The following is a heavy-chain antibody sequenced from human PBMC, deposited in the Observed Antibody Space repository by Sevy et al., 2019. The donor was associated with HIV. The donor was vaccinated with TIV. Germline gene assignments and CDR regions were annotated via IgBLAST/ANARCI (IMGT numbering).Heavy chain of an antibody. Sequence: GGSLRLSCAASGFTFSSYAMSWVRQAPGKGLERVSAISGSGGSTYYADSVKGRFTISRDNSKNTLYLQMNSLRAEDTAVYYCATLNIVVVPAAPTTWGQGTLVTVSS. J-gene: IGHJ5*02. CDR2: ISGSGGST. CDR3: ATLNIVVVPAAPTT. CDR1: GFTFSSYA. D-gene: IGHD2-2*01. V-gene: IGHV3-23*01.